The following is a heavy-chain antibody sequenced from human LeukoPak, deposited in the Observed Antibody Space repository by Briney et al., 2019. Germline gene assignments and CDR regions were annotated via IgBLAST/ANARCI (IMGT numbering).Heavy chain of an antibody. CDR3: ARRGYSYGFAHYYYMDV. J-gene: IGHJ6*03. V-gene: IGHV5-51*03. CDR2: IYPGDSDT. Sequence: PGESLKISCKGSGYSFTSYWIGWVRQMPGKGLEWMGIIYPGDSDTRYSPSFQGQVTISADKSISTAYLQWSSLKASDTAMYYCARRGYSYGFAHYYYMDVWGKGTTVTVSS. D-gene: IGHD5-18*01. CDR1: GYSFTSYW.